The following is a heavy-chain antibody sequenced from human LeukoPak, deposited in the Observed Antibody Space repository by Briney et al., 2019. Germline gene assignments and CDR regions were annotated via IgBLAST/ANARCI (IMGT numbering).Heavy chain of an antibody. CDR1: GYTFTNYD. V-gene: IGHV1-8*01. CDR2: MNANSGNT. Sequence: ASVKVSCKASGYTFTNYDINWVRQATGQGLEWMGWMNANSGNTGYAQKFQGRVTMTRNTSISTAYMELSSLRSEDTAVYYCARVSCSGGSCYRAPSWFDPWGQGTLVTVSS. CDR3: ARVSCSGGSCYRAPSWFDP. J-gene: IGHJ5*02. D-gene: IGHD2-15*01.